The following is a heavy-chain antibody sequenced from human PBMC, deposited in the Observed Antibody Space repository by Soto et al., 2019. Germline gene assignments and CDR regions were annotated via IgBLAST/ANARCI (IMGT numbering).Heavy chain of an antibody. J-gene: IGHJ6*02. CDR2: IYYSGST. Sequence: SETLSLTCTVSGGSISSYYWSWIRQPPGKGLEWIGYIYYSGSTNYNPSLKSRVTISVDTSKNQFSLKLGSVTAADTAVYYCARSGIAAAQNYYYYYGMDVWGQGTTVTVSS. V-gene: IGHV4-59*01. CDR3: ARSGIAAAQNYYYYYGMDV. D-gene: IGHD6-13*01. CDR1: GGSISSYY.